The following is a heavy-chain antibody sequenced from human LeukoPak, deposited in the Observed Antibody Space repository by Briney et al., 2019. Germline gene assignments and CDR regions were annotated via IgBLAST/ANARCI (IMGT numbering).Heavy chain of an antibody. CDR2: INPNSGGT. D-gene: IGHD6-13*01. Sequence: ASVKVSCKASGYTFTGYYMHWVRQAPGQGLEWMGWINPNSGGTNYAQKLQGRVTMTTDTSTSTAYMELRSLRSDDTAVYYCARDDSSSWYQSDYWGQGTLVTVSS. J-gene: IGHJ4*02. V-gene: IGHV1-2*02. CDR3: ARDDSSSWYQSDY. CDR1: GYTFTGYY.